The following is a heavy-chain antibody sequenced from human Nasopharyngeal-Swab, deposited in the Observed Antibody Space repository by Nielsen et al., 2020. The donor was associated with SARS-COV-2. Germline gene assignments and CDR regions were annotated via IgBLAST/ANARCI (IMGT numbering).Heavy chain of an antibody. D-gene: IGHD1-26*01. Sequence: SLKISCAASGFTFDNYAMHWVRQAPGKGLEWVSGISWNSGSIGYAESVKGRFTISRDNAKNSLYLQMNSLRAEDTALYYCAKFVEGGSYGYYFDYWGQGTLVTVSS. CDR3: AKFVEGGSYGYYFDY. CDR2: ISWNSGSI. J-gene: IGHJ4*02. CDR1: GFTFDNYA. V-gene: IGHV3-9*01.